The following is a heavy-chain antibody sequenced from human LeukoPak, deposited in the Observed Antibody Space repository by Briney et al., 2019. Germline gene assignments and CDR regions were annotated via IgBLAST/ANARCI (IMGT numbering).Heavy chain of an antibody. CDR3: ARGRGSSSWSPDDAFDI. CDR1: GFTFSSYE. J-gene: IGHJ3*02. CDR2: ISSSGSTI. D-gene: IGHD6-13*01. V-gene: IGHV3-48*03. Sequence: GSLRLSCAASGFTFSSYEMNWVRQAPGKGLEWVSYISSSGSTIYYADSVKGRFTISRENAKNSLYLQMNSLRAGDTAVYYCARGRGSSSWSPDDAFDIWGQGTMVTVSS.